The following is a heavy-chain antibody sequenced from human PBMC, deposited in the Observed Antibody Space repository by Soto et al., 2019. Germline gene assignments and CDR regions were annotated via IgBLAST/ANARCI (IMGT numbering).Heavy chain of an antibody. J-gene: IGHJ5*01. Sequence: VQLRQSGPGLVKPSGTLSLTCAVSGGSISSSNWWTWVRQAPGKGLEWIGEIYHSGNTYYNPSPKGRATIHVDKSNNQFSLQLNSVTAADTAVYHCATLPPRVVASLLPIPTWGHVTLVTVSS. CDR1: GGSISSSNW. V-gene: IGHV4-4*02. D-gene: IGHD1-26*01. CDR2: IYHSGNT. CDR3: ATLPPRVVASLLPIPT.